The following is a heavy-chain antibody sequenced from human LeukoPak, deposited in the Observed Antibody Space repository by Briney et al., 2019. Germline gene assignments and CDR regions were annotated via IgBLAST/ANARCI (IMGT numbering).Heavy chain of an antibody. CDR2: IYYSGST. CDR3: ASGDVWGSYQVDY. D-gene: IGHD3-16*02. Sequence: SETLSLTCTVSGGSISSGDYYWSWIRQPPGKGLEWIGYIYYSGSTYYNPSLKSRVTISVDTSKNQFSLKLSSVTAADTAVYYCASGDVWGSYQVDYXGQGTLVTVSS. V-gene: IGHV4-30-4*08. CDR1: GGSISSGDYY. J-gene: IGHJ4*02.